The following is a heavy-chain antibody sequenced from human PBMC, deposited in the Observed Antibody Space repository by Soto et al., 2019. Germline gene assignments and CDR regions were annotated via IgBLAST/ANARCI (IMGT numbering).Heavy chain of an antibody. Sequence: QVQLQQWGAGLLKPSETLSLTCAVYGGSFSGYYRSWILQPPGKGLEWIGEINHSGSTNYNPSLKSRVTISVDTSKNQFSLKLSSVTAADTAVYYCARGKADYGDYPSFDYWGQGTLVTVSS. CDR3: ARGKADYGDYPSFDY. V-gene: IGHV4-34*01. D-gene: IGHD4-17*01. CDR2: INHSGST. J-gene: IGHJ4*02. CDR1: GGSFSGYY.